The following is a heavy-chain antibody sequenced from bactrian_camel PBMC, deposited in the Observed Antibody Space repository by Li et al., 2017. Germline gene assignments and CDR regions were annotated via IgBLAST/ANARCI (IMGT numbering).Heavy chain of an antibody. CDR2: IQTNGIST. CDR1: GVTSRRYC. CDR3: ASTPQYEVSWVVGFGY. V-gene: IGHV3S1*01. J-gene: IGHJ6*01. D-gene: IGHD6*01. Sequence: HVQLVESGGDSVQAGGSLSLSCAATGVTSRRYCMGWFRQAPGKEREGVARIQTNGISTYAPSVKGRFTISRDNAENTLYLQLNSLETEDTAMYYCASTPQYEVSWVVGFGYWGQGTQVTVS.